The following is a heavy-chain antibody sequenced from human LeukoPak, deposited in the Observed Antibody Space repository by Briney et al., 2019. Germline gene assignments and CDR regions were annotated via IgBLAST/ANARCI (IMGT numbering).Heavy chain of an antibody. Sequence: GGSLRLSCAASGFXFDDYAIHWVRRAPGKGLEWASLISGDGDSTYYADSVKGRFTISRDNSKNSLYLQMNSLRTEDTALYYCAKDIGPQGIAPDDYWGQGTLVTVSS. CDR3: AKDIGPQGIAPDDY. CDR2: ISGDGDST. D-gene: IGHD6-13*01. V-gene: IGHV3-43*02. J-gene: IGHJ4*02. CDR1: GFXFDDYA.